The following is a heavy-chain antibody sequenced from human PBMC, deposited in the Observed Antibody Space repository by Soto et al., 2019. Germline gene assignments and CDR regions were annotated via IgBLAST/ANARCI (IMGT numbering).Heavy chain of an antibody. V-gene: IGHV4-61*01. Sequence: SETLSLTCTVSGGSVSSGSHYWSWIRQPPGKGLEWIGYIYYSGSTNYNPSLKSRVTISVDTSKNQFSLKLSSVTAADTAVYYCARVRVTVTNHFDYWGHGTLVTVSS. J-gene: IGHJ4*01. CDR3: ARVRVTVTNHFDY. CDR2: IYYSGST. D-gene: IGHD4-17*01. CDR1: GGSVSSGSHY.